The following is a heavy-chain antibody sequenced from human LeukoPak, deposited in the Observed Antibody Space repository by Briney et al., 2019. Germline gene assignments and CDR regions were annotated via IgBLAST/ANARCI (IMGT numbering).Heavy chain of an antibody. CDR1: GGSISSYY. CDR2: IYYSGST. D-gene: IGHD6-6*01. CDR3: ARGLSSSSGFGY. J-gene: IGHJ4*02. V-gene: IGHV4-59*01. Sequence: SETLSLTCTVSGGSISSYYWSWIRQPPGKGQEWIGYIYYSGSTNYNPSLKSRVTISVDTSKNQFSLKLSSVTAADTAVYYCARGLSSSSGFGYWGQGNLVTVSS.